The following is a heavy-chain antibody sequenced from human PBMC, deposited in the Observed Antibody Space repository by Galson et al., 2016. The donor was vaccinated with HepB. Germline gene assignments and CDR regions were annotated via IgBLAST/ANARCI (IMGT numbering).Heavy chain of an antibody. CDR2: ISNFNVDR. D-gene: IGHD2-15*01. CDR1: GYIFTSYG. CDR3: ARGREYCRGGACYPDY. J-gene: IGHJ4*02. V-gene: IGHV1-18*01. Sequence: VKVSCKASGYIFTSYGFIWMRQAPGQGLEWVGWISNFNVDRNSAQNLQGRVTMTTDTSTSTAYMELRSLRSDDTAVYYCARGREYCRGGACYPDYWGQGTLVTVSS.